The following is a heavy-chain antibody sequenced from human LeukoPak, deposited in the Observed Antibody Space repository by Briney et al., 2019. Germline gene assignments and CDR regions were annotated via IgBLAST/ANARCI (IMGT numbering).Heavy chain of an antibody. D-gene: IGHD1-26*01. J-gene: IGHJ4*02. Sequence: GGSLRLSWAASGFTFSSYGIHWVRQAPGKGLEWVAFIQYDGSNKYYADSVEGRFTISRDNSKNTLYLQMNSLRAEDTAVYYCATSTSGSFDYWGQGTLVTVSS. CDR3: ATSTSGSFDY. CDR1: GFTFSSYG. V-gene: IGHV3-30*02. CDR2: IQYDGSNK.